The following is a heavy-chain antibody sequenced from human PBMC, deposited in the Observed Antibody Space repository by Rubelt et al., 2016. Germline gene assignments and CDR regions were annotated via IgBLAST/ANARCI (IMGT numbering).Heavy chain of an antibody. CDR1: GFTFSSYA. J-gene: IGHJ3*02. D-gene: IGHD6-19*01. Sequence: EVQLLESGGGLVQPGGSLRLSCAASGFTFSSYAMSWVRQAPGKGLEWVSAISGSGGSTYYAESVKGRFTISRENSQNTLYLQMNSLRAEDTAVYYCANSVAESAFDIWGQGTMVTVSS. V-gene: IGHV3-23*01. CDR3: ANSVAESAFDI. CDR2: ISGSGGST.